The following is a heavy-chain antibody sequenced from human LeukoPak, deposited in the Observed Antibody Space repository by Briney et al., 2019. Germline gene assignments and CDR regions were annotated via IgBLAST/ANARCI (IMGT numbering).Heavy chain of an antibody. Sequence: GGSLRLSCVVSGIPFSDYYMNWIRQAPGKGLEWISYISSSSSYTDHADSVKGRFTISRDNAQNALFLQMNSLRVEDTAVYYCAAGTAADYWGQGTLVTVSS. CDR2: ISSSSSYT. D-gene: IGHD6-13*01. CDR3: AAGTAADY. CDR1: GIPFSDYY. J-gene: IGHJ4*02. V-gene: IGHV3-11*03.